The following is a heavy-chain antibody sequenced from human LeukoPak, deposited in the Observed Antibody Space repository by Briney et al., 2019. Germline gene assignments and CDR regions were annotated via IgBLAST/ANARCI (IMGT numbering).Heavy chain of an antibody. CDR2: INHSGST. CDR3: ARGAGTTRYNYYGMDV. D-gene: IGHD1-7*01. J-gene: IGHJ6*02. CDR1: GGSFSGYY. V-gene: IGHV4-34*01. Sequence: SETLSLTCAVYGGSFSGYYWSWIRQPPGKGLEWIGEINHSGSTNCNPSLKSRVTISVDTSKNQFSLKLSSVTAADTAVYYCARGAGTTRYNYYGMDVWGQGTTVTVSS.